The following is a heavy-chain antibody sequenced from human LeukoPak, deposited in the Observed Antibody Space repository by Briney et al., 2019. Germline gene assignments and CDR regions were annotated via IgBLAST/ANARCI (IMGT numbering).Heavy chain of an antibody. CDR2: MNPNSGNT. J-gene: IGHJ4*02. Sequence: GASVKVSCKASGYTFTSYDINWVRQATGQGLEWMGWMNPNSGNTGYAQKFQGRVTMTEDTSTDTAYMELSSLRSEDTAVYYCATEEVGIRRKSLFGVVIMELVLWGQGTLVTVSS. CDR1: GYTFTSYD. V-gene: IGHV1-8*01. CDR3: ATEEVGIRRKSLFGVVIMELVL. D-gene: IGHD3-3*01.